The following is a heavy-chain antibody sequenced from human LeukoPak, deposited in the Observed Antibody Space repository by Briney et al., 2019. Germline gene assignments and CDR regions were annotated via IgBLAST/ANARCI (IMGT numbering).Heavy chain of an antibody. Sequence: SETLSLTCTVSGGSISSYYWSWIRQPAGKGLEWIGRIYTSGSTNYNPSLKSRVTMSVDTSKNQFSLKLSSVTAADTAVYYCARDGYHYDSSGYYFWDWFDPWGQGTLVTVSS. CDR2: IYTSGST. V-gene: IGHV4-4*07. J-gene: IGHJ5*02. CDR1: GGSISSYY. D-gene: IGHD3-22*01. CDR3: ARDGYHYDSSGYYFWDWFDP.